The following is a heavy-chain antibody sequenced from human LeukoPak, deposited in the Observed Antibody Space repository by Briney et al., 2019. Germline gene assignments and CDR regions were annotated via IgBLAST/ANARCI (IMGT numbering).Heavy chain of an antibody. CDR3: AREYGDLDY. Sequence: SSETLSLTCTVSGGSISSSSYYWGWIRQPPGKGLEWIGSIYHSGNTYYNPSLKSRVTMSTDTSKNQFSLKLRSVTAADTAVYYCAREYGDLDYWGQGTLVTVSS. D-gene: IGHD2-21*01. CDR2: IYHSGNT. V-gene: IGHV4-39*07. CDR1: GGSISSSSYY. J-gene: IGHJ4*02.